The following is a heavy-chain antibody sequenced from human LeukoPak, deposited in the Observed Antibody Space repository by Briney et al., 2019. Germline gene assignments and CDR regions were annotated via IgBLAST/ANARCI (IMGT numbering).Heavy chain of an antibody. J-gene: IGHJ4*02. CDR2: ISYDGSNK. Sequence: PGGSLRLSCAASGFTFSSYGMHWVRQAPGKGLEWVAIISYDGSNKYYADSVQGRFTISRDNSKNTLYLQMNSLRAEDTAVYYCARYYYDSSGYFPFDHWGQGTLVTVSS. D-gene: IGHD3-22*01. CDR3: ARYYYDSSGYFPFDH. CDR1: GFTFSSYG. V-gene: IGHV3-30*03.